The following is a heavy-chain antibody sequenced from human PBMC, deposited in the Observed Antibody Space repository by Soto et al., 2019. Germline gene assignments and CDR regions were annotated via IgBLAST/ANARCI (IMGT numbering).Heavy chain of an antibody. CDR3: ARDSFSSLHYYGMDV. V-gene: IGHV3-7*03. J-gene: IGHJ6*02. Sequence: EASVKVSCAASGFTFSSYWMSWVRQAPGKGLEWVANIKQDGSEKYYVDSVKGRFTISRDNAKNSLYLQMNSLRAEDTAVYYCARDSFSSLHYYGMDVWGQGTTVTVSS. CDR2: IKQDGSEK. CDR1: GFTFSSYW.